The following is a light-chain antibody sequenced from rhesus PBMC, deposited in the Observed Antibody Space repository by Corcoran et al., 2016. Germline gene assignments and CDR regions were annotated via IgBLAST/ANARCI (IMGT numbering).Light chain of an antibody. CDR1: QDIAND. J-gene: IGKJ3*01. Sequence: DIQMTQSPSSLSASVGDRVTITCRASQDIANDLAWYQQKPGETPKVLIYEASSLQTGVPSRFSGIGSGSEFTLTISSLQSEDFATYYCQHYYETPITFGPGTKLDVK. CDR3: QHYYETPIT. CDR2: EAS. V-gene: IGKV1S17*01.